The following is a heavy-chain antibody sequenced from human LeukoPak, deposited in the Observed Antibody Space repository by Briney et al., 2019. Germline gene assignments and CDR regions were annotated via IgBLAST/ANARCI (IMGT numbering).Heavy chain of an antibody. V-gene: IGHV3-74*01. CDR2: TNSEGSTT. Sequence: GGSLRLPCAASGFTFSSYGMHWVRQAPGKGLVWVSRTNSEGSTTSYADSVRGRFTVSRDNAKNTLYLQMNSLRSEDTAVYYCARSPFKRFPIFGVVTRGDYYYMDVWGKGTTVTVSS. CDR1: GFTFSSYG. J-gene: IGHJ6*03. D-gene: IGHD3-3*01. CDR3: ARSPFKRFPIFGVVTRGDYYYMDV.